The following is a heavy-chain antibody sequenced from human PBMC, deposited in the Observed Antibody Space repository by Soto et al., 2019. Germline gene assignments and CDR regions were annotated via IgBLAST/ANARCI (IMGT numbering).Heavy chain of an antibody. CDR3: TTRSARPPPLHMIFDAFDI. CDR1: GFTFSNAW. D-gene: IGHD3-22*01. Sequence: GGSLRLSCAASGFTFSNAWMSWVRQAPGKGLEWVGRIKSKTDGGTTDYAAPVKGRFTISRDDSKNTLYLQMNSLKTEDTAVYYCTTRSARPPPLHMIFDAFDIWGQGTMVTASS. V-gene: IGHV3-15*01. CDR2: IKSKTDGGTT. J-gene: IGHJ3*02.